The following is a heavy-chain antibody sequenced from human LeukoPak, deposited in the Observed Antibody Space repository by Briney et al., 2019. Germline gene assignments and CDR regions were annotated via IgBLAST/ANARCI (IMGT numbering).Heavy chain of an antibody. V-gene: IGHV4-34*01. CDR1: GGSFSGYY. CDR2: INHSGST. Sequence: SETLSLTCAVYGGSFSGYYWSWIRQPPGKGLEWIGEINHSGSTNYNPSLKSRVTISVDTPKNQFSLKLSSVTAADTAVYYCARVGQLAFDYWGQGTLVTVSS. D-gene: IGHD2-2*01. CDR3: ARVGQLAFDY. J-gene: IGHJ4*02.